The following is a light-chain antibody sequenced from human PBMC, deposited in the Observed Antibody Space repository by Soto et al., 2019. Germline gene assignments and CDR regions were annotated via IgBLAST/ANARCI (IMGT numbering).Light chain of an antibody. J-gene: IGKJ4*01. CDR2: DAS. CDR1: QSVSSY. CDR3: QQRSNWPPKVT. Sequence: TEAPATLYMTPGERATLSSRASQSVSSYLAWYQQKPGQAPRLLIYDASNRATGIPARFSGSGSGTDFTLTISSLEPEDFAVYCCQQRSNWPPKVTFGAGHKVDIK. V-gene: IGKV3-11*01.